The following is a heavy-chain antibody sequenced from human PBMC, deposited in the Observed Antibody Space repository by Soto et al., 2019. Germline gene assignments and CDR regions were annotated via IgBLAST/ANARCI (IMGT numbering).Heavy chain of an antibody. D-gene: IGHD3-10*01. CDR1: GGSINSHY. V-gene: IGHV4-59*11. Sequence: PSETLSLTCTVSGGSINSHYWSWIRQPPGKGLEWIGYISHSGTTSYSPSLKSRLTISLNTSKNQFSLKLRSVTAADTAVYYCARGTRATQYYFYFHGMDVWGQGTTVTVSS. J-gene: IGHJ6*02. CDR3: ARGTRATQYYFYFHGMDV. CDR2: ISHSGTT.